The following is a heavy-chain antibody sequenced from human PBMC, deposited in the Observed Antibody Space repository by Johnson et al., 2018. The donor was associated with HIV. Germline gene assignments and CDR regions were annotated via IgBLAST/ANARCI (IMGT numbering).Heavy chain of an antibody. CDR2: IGGSDTTI. J-gene: IGHJ3*02. Sequence: QVQLVESGGGLVKPGGSLRLSCAASGFTFSDYYMSWIRQAPGKGLEWVSYIGGSDTTIYYADSVKGRVTISRDNAKKSLYLQMNSLRAEDTAVYYCARDKGRGAFEIWGQGTMVTVSS. CDR1: GFTFSDYY. CDR3: ARDKGRGAFEI. V-gene: IGHV3-11*04. D-gene: IGHD3-10*01.